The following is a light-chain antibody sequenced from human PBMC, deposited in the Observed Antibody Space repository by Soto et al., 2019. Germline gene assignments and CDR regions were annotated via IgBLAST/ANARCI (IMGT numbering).Light chain of an antibody. CDR2: GAS. V-gene: IGKV1-39*01. Sequence: IHMTQSASSLSASVGYRVTLTCRTSQSIKNYLNWYQQKPGRAPKLLIYGASDLQSGVPSRFSGSGSGTDFTLTISSLQPEDFATYFGQQTYDTPPWTFGQGTKVDIK. CDR1: QSIKNY. CDR3: QQTYDTPPWT. J-gene: IGKJ1*01.